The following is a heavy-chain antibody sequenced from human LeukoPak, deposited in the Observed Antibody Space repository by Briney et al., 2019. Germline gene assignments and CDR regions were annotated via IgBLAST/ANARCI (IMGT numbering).Heavy chain of an antibody. J-gene: IGHJ4*02. Sequence: ASVKVSCKASGYTFTSYDINWVRQATGQGLEWMGWMNPNSGNTGYAQKFQGRVTITRNTSISTAYMELSSLRSEDTAVYYCARSTAGYFDWLRGEANFDYWGQGTLVTVSS. D-gene: IGHD3-9*01. CDR3: ARSTAGYFDWLRGEANFDY. V-gene: IGHV1-8*01. CDR1: GYTFTSYD. CDR2: MNPNSGNT.